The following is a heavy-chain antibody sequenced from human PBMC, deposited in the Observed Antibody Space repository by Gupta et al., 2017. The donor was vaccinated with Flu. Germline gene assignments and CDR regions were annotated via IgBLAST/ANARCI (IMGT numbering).Heavy chain of an antibody. Sequence: EVQLLESGGGLVQPGGSLRLSCAASGFTFSSYAMSWVRQAPGKGLEWVSAISGSGGSTYYADSVKGRFTISRDNSKNTLYLQMNSLRAEDTAVYYCALSPYYDFWSGYYSSLDYWGQGTLVTVSS. V-gene: IGHV3-23*01. J-gene: IGHJ4*02. D-gene: IGHD3-3*01. CDR3: ALSPYYDFWSGYYSSLDY. CDR2: ISGSGGST. CDR1: GFTFSSYA.